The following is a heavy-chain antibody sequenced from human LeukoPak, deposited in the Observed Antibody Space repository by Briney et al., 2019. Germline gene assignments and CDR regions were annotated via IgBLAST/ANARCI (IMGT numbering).Heavy chain of an antibody. J-gene: IGHJ6*02. D-gene: IGHD2-2*01. CDR1: GFTFSSYG. Sequence: PGRSLRLSCAASGFTFSSYGMHWVRQAPGEGLEWVAVISYDGSNKYYADSVKGRFTISRDNSKNTLYLQMNSLRAEDTAVYYCAKGTKRGYCSSTSCYEGYYYYGMDVWGQGTTVTVSS. CDR2: ISYDGSNK. CDR3: AKGTKRGYCSSTSCYEGYYYYGMDV. V-gene: IGHV3-30*18.